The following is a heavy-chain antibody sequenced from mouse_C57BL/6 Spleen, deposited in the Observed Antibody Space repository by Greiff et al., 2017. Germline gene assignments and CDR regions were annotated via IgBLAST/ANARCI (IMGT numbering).Heavy chain of an antibody. J-gene: IGHJ4*01. D-gene: IGHD2-13*01. Sequence: QVQLQQPGAELVKPGASVKMSCKASGYTFTSSWMNWVKQRPGQGLEWIGDIYPGSGNTNYNEKFKGKATLTEDTSSSTAYMQLSSLTSEDSAAEYCAVSYGDGGAMDYWGQGTSVTVSS. CDR3: AVSYGDGGAMDY. CDR2: IYPGSGNT. CDR1: GYTFTSSW. V-gene: IGHV1-55*01.